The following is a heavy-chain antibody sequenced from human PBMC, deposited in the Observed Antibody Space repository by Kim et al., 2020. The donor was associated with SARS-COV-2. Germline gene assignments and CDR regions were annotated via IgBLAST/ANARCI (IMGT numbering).Heavy chain of an antibody. V-gene: IGHV3-73*01. CDR3: TRVPGTTFAFWYAFDI. Sequence: GGSLRLSCGASGFTFSDSAMHWVRRASGKGLEWVGRIRSKVNGYATAYSASVRGRFTISRDDSRNTAHLQMNSLKTEDTAVYYCTRVPGTTFAFWYAFDIWGQGTMVAVSS. CDR1: GFTFSDSA. D-gene: IGHD1-1*01. J-gene: IGHJ3*02. CDR2: IRSKVNGYAT.